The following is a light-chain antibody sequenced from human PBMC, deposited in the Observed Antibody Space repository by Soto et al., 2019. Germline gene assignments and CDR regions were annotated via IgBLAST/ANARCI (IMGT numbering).Light chain of an antibody. CDR1: QGIITN. Sequence: IVMTQSPGTLAVSPGERATLSCRASQGIITNLAWYHQKPGQAPRLLIFGASTRATGVPARFSGSGSGTEFTLTISSLQSADFGVYYCQQRHNWPITFGQGTRLDIK. V-gene: IGKV3-15*01. CDR2: GAS. J-gene: IGKJ5*01. CDR3: QQRHNWPIT.